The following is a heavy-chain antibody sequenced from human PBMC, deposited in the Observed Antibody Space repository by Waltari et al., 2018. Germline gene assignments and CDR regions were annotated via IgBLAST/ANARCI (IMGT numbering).Heavy chain of an antibody. CDR1: GGPSKSPA. CDR3: ARDLGGEAPLAF. CDR2: ITPLYGST. V-gene: IGHV1-69*14. J-gene: IGHJ4*02. Sequence: VQVVRCGAEVKEPGSSGKVSCKASGGPSKSPAFRWVRQVSGQGLEWLGGITPLYGSTFYSPKFEGRVIISADTLSGTIYMDLAGLTTEDTAVYYCARDLGGEAPLAFWGQGTLVSVS.